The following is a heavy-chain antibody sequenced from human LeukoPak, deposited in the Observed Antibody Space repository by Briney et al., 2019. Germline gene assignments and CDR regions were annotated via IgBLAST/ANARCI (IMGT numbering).Heavy chain of an antibody. CDR1: VYTFTIYY. CDR3: ARESPREIPFDY. Sequence: ASVKVSCKASVYTFTIYYMHWVRQAPGQGLEWMGIINPSGGSTSYAQKFQGRVTMTRDTSTSTVYMELSSLRSEDTAVYYCARESPREIPFDYWGQGTLVTVSS. V-gene: IGHV1-46*01. CDR2: INPSGGST. J-gene: IGHJ4*02.